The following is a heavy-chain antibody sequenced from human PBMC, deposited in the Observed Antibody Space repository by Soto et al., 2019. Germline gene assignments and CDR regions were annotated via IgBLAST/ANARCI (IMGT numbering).Heavy chain of an antibody. CDR1: GASINSNVHY. J-gene: IGHJ4*02. CDR2: VFYTGSP. Sequence: SETLSLTCTVSGASINSNVHYWGWVRQSPGKGLEWIASVFYTGSPYHNPSLESRVSISVDTSDNQFSLKVTSVTAADTGIYYCARHPFGGYAFDSWGQGTQVTVSS. V-gene: IGHV4-39*01. D-gene: IGHD3-16*01. CDR3: ARHPFGGYAFDS.